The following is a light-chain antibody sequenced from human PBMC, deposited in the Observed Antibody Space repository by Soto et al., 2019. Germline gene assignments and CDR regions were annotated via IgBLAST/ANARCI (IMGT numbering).Light chain of an antibody. CDR1: QSVLHSSNNKNF. J-gene: IGKJ2*01. CDR3: QQYYYTPPT. Sequence: DIVMTQSPDSLAVSLGERATINCKSSQSVLHSSNNKNFLSWYQHRPGQPPKLLIYWASTRESGVPDRCSGSGSGTDFTLTIASLQAEDVAVYDCQQYYYTPPTFGQGTKLEIK. V-gene: IGKV4-1*01. CDR2: WAS.